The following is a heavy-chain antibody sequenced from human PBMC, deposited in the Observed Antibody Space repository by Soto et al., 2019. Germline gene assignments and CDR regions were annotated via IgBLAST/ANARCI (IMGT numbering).Heavy chain of an antibody. Sequence: EVQLLESGGGLVQPGGSLRLSCAASGFTFSSYAMSWVRQAPGKGLEWVSAISGSGGSTYYADSVKARFTISRDNSKNTLYLQMNSLRAEDTAVYYCAKGKFVYSSWYEGDYWGQGTLVTVSS. CDR1: GFTFSSYA. D-gene: IGHD6-13*01. CDR2: ISGSGGST. CDR3: AKGKFVYSSWYEGDY. J-gene: IGHJ4*02. V-gene: IGHV3-23*01.